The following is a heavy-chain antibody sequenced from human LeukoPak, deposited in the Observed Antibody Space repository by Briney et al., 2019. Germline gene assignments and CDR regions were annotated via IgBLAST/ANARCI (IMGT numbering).Heavy chain of an antibody. CDR2: IFPGESHI. J-gene: IGHJ5*02. V-gene: IGHV5-51*01. CDR3: ARRPYSGSPNWFDP. CDR1: GYSFRDYW. D-gene: IGHD1-26*01. Sequence: GESLKISCKGFGYSFRDYWIGWVRQMPGKDLEWMWIIFPGESHINYSPTFEGQVTISLDKSISTAYLQWRSLKASDTAMYYCARRPYSGSPNWFDPWGQGTLVTVSS.